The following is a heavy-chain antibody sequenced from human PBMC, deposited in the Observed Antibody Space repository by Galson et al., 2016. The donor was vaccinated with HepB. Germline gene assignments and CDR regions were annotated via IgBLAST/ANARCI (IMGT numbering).Heavy chain of an antibody. J-gene: IGHJ4*02. D-gene: IGHD3-16*02. Sequence: SVKVSCKASGYTFRRYGITWVRQAPGQGLEWMGWISAYNGNTNYAQKVQGRATMTTDTSTSTAYMELRSLRSDDTAVYYCARDAYDYVWGTYRAQAEIDYWGQGTLVTVSS. CDR1: GYTFRRYG. CDR2: ISAYNGNT. V-gene: IGHV1-18*01. CDR3: ARDAYDYVWGTYRAQAEIDY.